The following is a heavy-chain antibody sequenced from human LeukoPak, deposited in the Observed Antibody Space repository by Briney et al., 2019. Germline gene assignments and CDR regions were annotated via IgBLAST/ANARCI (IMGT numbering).Heavy chain of an antibody. D-gene: IGHD6-6*01. J-gene: IGHJ6*02. Sequence: SETLSLTCTVSGGSISRYFWSWIRQPPGKGLEWIGYIYYSGSTYYNPSLKSRVTISVDTSKNQFSLKLSSVTAADTAVYYCARGGGAARPWGYYYGMDVWGQGTTVTVSS. CDR2: IYYSGST. V-gene: IGHV4-59*12. CDR1: GGSISRYF. CDR3: ARGGGAARPWGYYYGMDV.